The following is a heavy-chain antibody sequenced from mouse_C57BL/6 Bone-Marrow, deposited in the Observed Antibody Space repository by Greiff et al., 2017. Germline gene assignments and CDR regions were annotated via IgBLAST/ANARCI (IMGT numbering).Heavy chain of an antibody. CDR3: ARGRYGNYYY. CDR1: GYTFTSYG. V-gene: IGHV1-81*01. Sequence: VKLMESGAELARPGASVKLSCKASGYTFTSYGISWVKQRTGQGLEWIGEIYPRSGNTYYNEKFKGKATLTADKSSSTAYMELRSLTSEDSAVYFCARGRYGNYYYWGQGTTLTVSS. J-gene: IGHJ2*01. D-gene: IGHD2-10*02. CDR2: IYPRSGNT.